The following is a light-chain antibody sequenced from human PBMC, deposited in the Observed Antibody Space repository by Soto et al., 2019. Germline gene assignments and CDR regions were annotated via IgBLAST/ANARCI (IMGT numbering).Light chain of an antibody. CDR1: QGVGSTY. J-gene: IGKJ4*01. CDR2: AAS. V-gene: IGKV3-20*01. CDR3: QQYGSSPLT. Sequence: EIVLTQSPDTLSLSPGERATLSCRASQGVGSTYLAWYQQKPGQAPRLLISAASSRATGIPDRFSGSGSGTDFTLTISSLEPEDVAVYYCQQYGSSPLTFGGGTKVQIK.